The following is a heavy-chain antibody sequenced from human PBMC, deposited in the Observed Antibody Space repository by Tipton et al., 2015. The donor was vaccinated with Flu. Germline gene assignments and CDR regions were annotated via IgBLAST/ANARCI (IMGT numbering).Heavy chain of an antibody. Sequence: QLVQSGPEVKKPGASVKVSCKASGYTFNTYGLSWVRQAPGQGLEWVGWVSAYTGNTNYAQRFQGRITMTTDASTSTAFMELRSLRSDDTAVYYCVRDMPQGVVIIPPAKRFDFWGQGTLVTVS. CDR3: VRDMPQGVVIIPPAKRFDF. CDR2: VSAYTGNT. D-gene: IGHD2-2*01. CDR1: GYTFNTYG. V-gene: IGHV1-18*01. J-gene: IGHJ4*02.